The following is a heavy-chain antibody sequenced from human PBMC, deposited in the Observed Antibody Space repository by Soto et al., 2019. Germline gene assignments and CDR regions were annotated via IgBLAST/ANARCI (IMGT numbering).Heavy chain of an antibody. CDR1: GYTFTSYG. D-gene: IGHD5-12*01. V-gene: IGHV1-18*01. CDR3: ARVLSGELFYYYGMDV. Sequence: ASVKVSCKASGYTFTSYGISWVRQAPGQGLEWMGWISAYNGNTNYAQKLQGRVTMTTDTSTSTAYVELRSLRSDDTAVYYCARVLSGELFYYYGMDVWGQGTTVTVSS. J-gene: IGHJ6*02. CDR2: ISAYNGNT.